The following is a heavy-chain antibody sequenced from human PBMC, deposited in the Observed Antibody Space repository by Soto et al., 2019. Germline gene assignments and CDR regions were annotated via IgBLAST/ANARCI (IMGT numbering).Heavy chain of an antibody. D-gene: IGHD3-3*01. CDR2: IKQDGSAE. CDR3: ARDITIFGVVAPGGMDV. J-gene: IGHJ6*02. V-gene: IGHV3-7*03. Sequence: GGSLRLSCSTSGFTFTTYYMSWVRQAPGKGLEWVANIKQDGSAETYVDSVKGRFTISRDNSKNTLYLQMNSLRAEDTAVYYCARDITIFGVVAPGGMDVWGQGTTVTVSS. CDR1: GFTFTTYY.